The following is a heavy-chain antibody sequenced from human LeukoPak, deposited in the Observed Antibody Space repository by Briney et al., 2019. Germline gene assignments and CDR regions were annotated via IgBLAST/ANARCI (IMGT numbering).Heavy chain of an antibody. CDR3: ARATTVVKGVDY. CDR2: IYYSGST. J-gene: IGHJ4*02. CDR1: GGSISSGGYY. V-gene: IGHV4-31*03. Sequence: SETLSLTCTVSGGSISSGGYYWSWIRQHPGKGLEWIGYIYYSGSTYYSPSLKSRVTISVDTSKNQFSLKLSSVTAADTAVYYCARATTVVKGVDYWGQGTLVTVSS. D-gene: IGHD4-23*01.